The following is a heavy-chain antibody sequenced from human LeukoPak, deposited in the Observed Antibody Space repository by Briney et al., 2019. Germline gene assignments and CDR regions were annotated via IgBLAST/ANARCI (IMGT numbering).Heavy chain of an antibody. Sequence: GGSLRLSCTASGFTVSSNYMSWVRQAPGKGLEWVSVIYSGGNTYYADSVKGRFTISRDNSKNTLYLQMNSLRAEDTAVYYCARDVRDIVVVPAANGLDHYYYYYMDVWGKGTTVTVSS. CDR2: IYSGGNT. V-gene: IGHV3-66*02. J-gene: IGHJ6*03. CDR3: ARDVRDIVVVPAANGLDHYYYYYMDV. D-gene: IGHD2-2*01. CDR1: GFTVSSNY.